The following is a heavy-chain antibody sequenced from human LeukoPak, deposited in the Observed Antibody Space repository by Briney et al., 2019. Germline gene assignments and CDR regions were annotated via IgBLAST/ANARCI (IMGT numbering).Heavy chain of an antibody. CDR2: INPNSGGT. V-gene: IGHV1-2*02. J-gene: IGHJ5*02. CDR3: ARDPRVLRQRGNNWFDP. D-gene: IGHD4/OR15-4a*01. Sequence: GASVKVSCKASGYTFTGYYMHWVRQAPGQGLEWMGWINPNSGGTNYAQKFQGRVTMTRDTSISAAYMKLSRLRSDDTAVYYCARDPRVLRQRGNNWFDPWGQRTLVTVSS. CDR1: GYTFTGYY.